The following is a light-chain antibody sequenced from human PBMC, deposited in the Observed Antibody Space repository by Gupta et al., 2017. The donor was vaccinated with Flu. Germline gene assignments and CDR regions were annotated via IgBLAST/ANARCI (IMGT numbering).Light chain of an antibody. CDR1: QTVNNKF. CDR2: GAS. Sequence: TLLLSPGERDTLSCGASQTVNNKFLTWYQQKPGLAPRLLISGASKRADGIPDRFTGSGSGTDFTLTINKVEPEDFAVYFCQQYGNSPTTFGGGTEVDVK. V-gene: IGKV3D-20*01. CDR3: QQYGNSPTT. J-gene: IGKJ4*01.